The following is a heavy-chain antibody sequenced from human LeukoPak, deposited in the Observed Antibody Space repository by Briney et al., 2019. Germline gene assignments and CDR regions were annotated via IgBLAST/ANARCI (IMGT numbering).Heavy chain of an antibody. Sequence: PSQTLSLTCTVSGGSISSGDYYWSWIRQPPGKGLEWIGYIYYSGSTYYNPSLKSRVTISVDTSKNQFSLKLSSVTAADTAVYYCARVGYSYGYVDYWGQGTPVTVSS. CDR2: IYYSGST. V-gene: IGHV4-30-4*01. D-gene: IGHD5-18*01. CDR1: GGSISSGDYY. J-gene: IGHJ4*02. CDR3: ARVGYSYGYVDY.